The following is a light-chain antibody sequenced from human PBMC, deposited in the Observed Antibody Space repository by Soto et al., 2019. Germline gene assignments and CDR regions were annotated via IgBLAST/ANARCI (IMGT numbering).Light chain of an antibody. V-gene: IGLV2-14*03. CDR3: SSYTSSSTLSTYV. Sequence: QSALTRPASVSGSPGQSITISCTGTSSDVGGYNYVSWYQHHPGKAPKLMIYDVSNRPSGVSNRFSGSKSGNTASLIISGLQAEDEADYYCSSYTSSSTLSTYVFGTG. J-gene: IGLJ1*01. CDR2: DVS. CDR1: SSDVGGYNY.